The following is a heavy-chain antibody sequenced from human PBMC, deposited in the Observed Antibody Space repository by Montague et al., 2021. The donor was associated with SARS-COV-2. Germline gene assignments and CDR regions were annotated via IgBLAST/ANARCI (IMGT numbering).Heavy chain of an antibody. CDR1: GGSFSGYY. Sequence: SETRSLTCAVYGGSFSGYYWSWIRQPPGKGLEWIGEINHSGSTNYNPSLRSRVTISVDTSKNQFSLKLSSVTAADTAVYYCARGRGVTTFYYYYYCMDVWGQGASATVSS. V-gene: IGHV4-34*01. CDR3: ARGRGVTTFYYYYYCMDV. CDR2: INHSGST. J-gene: IGHJ6*02. D-gene: IGHD4-17*01.